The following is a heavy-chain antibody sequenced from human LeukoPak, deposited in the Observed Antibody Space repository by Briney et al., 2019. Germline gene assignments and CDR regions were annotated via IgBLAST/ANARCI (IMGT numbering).Heavy chain of an antibody. CDR2: IYYSVTT. V-gene: IGHV4-39*07. CDR1: GGSFSSSSFY. D-gene: IGHD3-10*01. J-gene: IGHJ5*02. CDR3: ARVETSYYGSGTYEDWFDP. Sequence: SETLSLTCTVSGGSFSSSSFYWGWIRQPPGKGLEWVGSIYYSVTTYYNPSLKSRVTIEVDTSKNQFSLRLSSVTAADTAVYYCARVETSYYGSGTYEDWFDPWGQGTLVIVSS.